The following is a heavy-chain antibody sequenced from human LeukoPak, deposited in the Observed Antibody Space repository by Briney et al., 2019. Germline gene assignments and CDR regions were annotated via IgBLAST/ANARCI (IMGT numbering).Heavy chain of an antibody. V-gene: IGHV1-18*01. J-gene: IGHJ6*02. D-gene: IGHD4-17*01. CDR1: GYTFTSYG. CDR3: ARELTVTYYYYYGMDV. CDR2: ISAYNGNT. Sequence: ASVKVSCKASGYTFTSYGISWVRQAPGQGLEWMGWISAYNGNTNYAQKLQGRVTMTRDTSISTAYMELSRLRSDDTAVYYCARELTVTYYYYYGMDVWGQGTTVTVSS.